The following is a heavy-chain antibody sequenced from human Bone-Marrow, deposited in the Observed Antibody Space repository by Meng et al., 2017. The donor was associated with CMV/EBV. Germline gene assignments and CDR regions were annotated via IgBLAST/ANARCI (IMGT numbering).Heavy chain of an antibody. Sequence: SVKVSCKASGGTFSSYAISWVRQAPGQGLEWMGGIIPIFGTANYAQKFQGRVTITTDESTSTAYMELSSLRSEDTAVYYCAKDHGYSSSWRYYYYGMDVWGQGTTVTVSS. CDR3: AKDHGYSSSWRYYYYGMDV. J-gene: IGHJ6*02. CDR2: IIPIFGTA. CDR1: GGTFSSYA. V-gene: IGHV1-69*05. D-gene: IGHD6-13*01.